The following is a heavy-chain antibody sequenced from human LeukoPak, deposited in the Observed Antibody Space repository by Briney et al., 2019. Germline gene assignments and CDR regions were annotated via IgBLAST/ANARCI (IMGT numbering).Heavy chain of an antibody. D-gene: IGHD6-13*01. J-gene: IGHJ4*02. Sequence: ASVKVSCKASGGTFSSYAISWVRQAPGQGLEWMGGIIPIFGTANYAQKFQGRVTITADESTSTAYMELSSLRSEDTAVYYCARDRSLAAGNFDYWGQGTLVTVSS. CDR3: ARDRSLAAGNFDY. CDR2: IIPIFGTA. V-gene: IGHV1-69*13. CDR1: GGTFSSYA.